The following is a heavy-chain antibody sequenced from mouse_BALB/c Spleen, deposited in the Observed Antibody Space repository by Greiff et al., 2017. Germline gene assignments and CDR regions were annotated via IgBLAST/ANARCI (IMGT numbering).Heavy chain of an antibody. Sequence: QVQLQQSGPGLVAPSQSLSITCTVSGFSLTSYGVHWVRQPPGKGLEWLGVIWAGGSTNYNSALMSRLSISKDNSKSQVFLKMNSLQTDDTAMYYCARDLEGYYGYDAYWGQGTLVTVSA. CDR2: IWAGGST. V-gene: IGHV2-9*02. J-gene: IGHJ3*01. CDR1: GFSLTSYG. D-gene: IGHD1-2*01. CDR3: ARDLEGYYGYDAY.